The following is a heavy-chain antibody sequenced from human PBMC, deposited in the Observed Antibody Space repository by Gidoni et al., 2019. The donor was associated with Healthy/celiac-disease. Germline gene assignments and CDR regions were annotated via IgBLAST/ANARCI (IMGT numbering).Heavy chain of an antibody. J-gene: IGHJ6*02. CDR2: INSDGSST. D-gene: IGHD3-3*01. CDR3: ARDPPGTIFNKYGMDV. Sequence: EVQLVESGGGLVQPGGSLRLSCAASGFTFSSYWMHWVRQAPGKGLVWVSRINSDGSSTSYADSVKGRFTISRDNAKNTLYLQMNSLRAEDTAVYYCARDPPGTIFNKYGMDVWGQGTTVTVSS. CDR1: GFTFSSYW. V-gene: IGHV3-74*01.